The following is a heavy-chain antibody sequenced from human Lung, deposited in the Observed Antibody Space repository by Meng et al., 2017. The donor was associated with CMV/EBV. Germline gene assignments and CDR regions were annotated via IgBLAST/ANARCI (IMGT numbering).Heavy chain of an antibody. Sequence: GGSLRLXCAASGFTFSIYEMNWVRQAPGKGLEWVSFISVTGSQIYYADSVKGRFTISRDNAQNSLYLQMNSLRGDDTAVYYCARGIRRRDELWNWGRSRNNVFYIDSWGQGXLVTVSS. CDR3: ARGIRRRDELWNWGRSRNNVFYIDS. D-gene: IGHD1/OR15-1a*01. CDR1: GFTFSIYE. J-gene: IGHJ4*02. V-gene: IGHV3-48*03. CDR2: ISVTGSQI.